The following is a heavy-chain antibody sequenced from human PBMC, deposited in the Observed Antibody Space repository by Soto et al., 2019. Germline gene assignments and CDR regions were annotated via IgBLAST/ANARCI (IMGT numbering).Heavy chain of an antibody. D-gene: IGHD3-22*01. CDR1: GYSFTSYW. Sequence: GESLKISCKGSGYSFTSYWISWVRQMPGKGLEWMGRIDPSDSYTNYSPSFQGHVTISADKSISTAYLQWSSLKASDTAMYYCARAVEYYYDSSGPTNHYYYYGMDVWGQGTTVTVS. CDR2: IDPSDSYT. V-gene: IGHV5-10-1*01. J-gene: IGHJ6*02. CDR3: ARAVEYYYDSSGPTNHYYYYGMDV.